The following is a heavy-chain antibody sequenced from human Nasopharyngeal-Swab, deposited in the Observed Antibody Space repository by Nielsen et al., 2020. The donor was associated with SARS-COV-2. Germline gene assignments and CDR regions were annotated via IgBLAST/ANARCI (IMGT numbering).Heavy chain of an antibody. D-gene: IGHD2/OR15-2a*01. CDR3: AKGYFLDY. J-gene: IGHJ4*02. CDR1: GFTFSSYG. Sequence: GESLKISCAASGFTFSSYGMHWVRQAPGKGLEWVAVIPYDGSNKYYADSVKGRFTISRDNFKNTLYLQMNSLRAEDTAVYYCAKGYFLDYWGQGTLVTVSS. CDR2: IPYDGSNK. V-gene: IGHV3-30*18.